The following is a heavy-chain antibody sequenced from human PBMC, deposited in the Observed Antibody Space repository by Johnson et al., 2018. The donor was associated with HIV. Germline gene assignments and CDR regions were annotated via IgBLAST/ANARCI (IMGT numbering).Heavy chain of an antibody. V-gene: IGHV3-66*01. CDR2: IYSGGST. CDR3: ARADRWDQGAFDI. D-gene: IGHD1-26*01. J-gene: IGHJ3*02. Sequence: VQLVESGGGLVQPGGSLRLSCAASGFTVSSNYMTWVRQAPGKGLEWVSVIYSGGSTYYADSVKGRFTISRDNSKTTLYLQMNSLRAEDTAVYYCARADRWDQGAFDIWGQGTMVTVSS. CDR1: GFTVSSNY.